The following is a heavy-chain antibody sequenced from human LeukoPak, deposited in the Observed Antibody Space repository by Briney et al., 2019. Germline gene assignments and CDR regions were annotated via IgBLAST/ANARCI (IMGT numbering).Heavy chain of an antibody. Sequence: PGGSLRLSCAASGFTFSTYSMNWVRQAPGKGLEWVSSSSSSSSSKYYADSVKDRFTISRDNAKNSLDLQMNSLGAEDTAVYYCARGRTDYDFWSGYLFDYWGQGTLVTVSS. CDR3: ARGRTDYDFWSGYLFDY. CDR1: GFTFSTYS. J-gene: IGHJ4*02. CDR2: SSSSSSSK. D-gene: IGHD3-3*01. V-gene: IGHV3-21*01.